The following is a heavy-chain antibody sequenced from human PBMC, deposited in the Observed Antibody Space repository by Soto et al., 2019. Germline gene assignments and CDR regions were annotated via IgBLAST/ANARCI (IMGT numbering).Heavy chain of an antibody. D-gene: IGHD3-3*01. J-gene: IGHJ5*02. CDR1: GFSLSTSGVG. CDR2: IYWNDDK. CDR3: AHRRAGVVIIYDWFDP. Sequence: GSGPTLVNPTQTLTLSCTFSGFSLSTSGVGVGWIRQPPGKALEWLALIYWNDDKRYSPSLKSRLTITKDTSKNQVVLTMTNMDPVDTATYYCAHRRAGVVIIYDWFDPWGQGTLVTVSS. V-gene: IGHV2-5*01.